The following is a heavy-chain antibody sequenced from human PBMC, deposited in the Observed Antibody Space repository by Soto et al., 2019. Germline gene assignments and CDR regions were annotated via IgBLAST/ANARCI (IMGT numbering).Heavy chain of an antibody. D-gene: IGHD3-3*01. Sequence: ASVKVSCKASGGTFTGYYMHWVRQAPGQGLEWMGWINPYSGGTNYAQKFQGRVTMTRDTSISTAYMELSRLRSDDTAVYYCAREVSQSYDFWSGYFDYWGQGTLVTVSS. J-gene: IGHJ4*02. CDR2: INPYSGGT. CDR3: AREVSQSYDFWSGYFDY. V-gene: IGHV1-2*02. CDR1: GGTFTGYY.